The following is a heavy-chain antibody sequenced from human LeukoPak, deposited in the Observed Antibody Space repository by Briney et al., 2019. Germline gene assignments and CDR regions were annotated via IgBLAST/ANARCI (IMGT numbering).Heavy chain of an antibody. Sequence: RRASVTVSCKASGYTFTSYDINWVRQAPGQGLEWMGWMNPNSGNTGYAQKFQGRVTMTRNTSISTAYMELSSLRSEDTAVYYCARGKKTMVRGVLYYFDYWGREPWSPSPQ. CDR3: ARGKKTMVRGVLYYFDY. CDR1: GYTFTSYD. V-gene: IGHV1-8*01. D-gene: IGHD3-10*01. J-gene: IGHJ4*02. CDR2: MNPNSGNT.